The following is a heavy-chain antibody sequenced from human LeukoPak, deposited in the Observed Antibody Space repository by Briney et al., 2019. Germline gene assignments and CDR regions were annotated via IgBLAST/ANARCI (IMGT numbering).Heavy chain of an antibody. CDR3: ARIIPAAAFDY. CDR1: GFTFSSYE. CDR2: ISRSGPI. D-gene: IGHD6-13*01. Sequence: GGSLRLSCAASGFTFSSYEMNWVRQAPGKGLEWVSYISRSGPIYYADSVKGRFTISRDNAKNSLYLQMNSLRDEDTAVYYCARIIPAAAFDYWGQGTLVTVSS. J-gene: IGHJ4*02. V-gene: IGHV3-48*03.